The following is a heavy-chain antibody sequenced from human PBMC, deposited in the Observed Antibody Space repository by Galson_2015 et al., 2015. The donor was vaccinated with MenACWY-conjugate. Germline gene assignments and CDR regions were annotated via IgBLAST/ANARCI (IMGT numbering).Heavy chain of an antibody. CDR2: ISGSGGST. D-gene: IGHD3-22*01. Sequence: SLRLSCAASGFTFSSYAMSWVRQAPGKGLEWVSAISGSGGSTYYADSVKGRFTISRDNSKKTLNLQMNSLRAEDTAVYYCAKRPPKYYYDSSGYHWWDYWGQGTLVTVSS. CDR1: GFTFSSYA. V-gene: IGHV3-23*01. CDR3: AKRPPKYYYDSSGYHWWDY. J-gene: IGHJ4*02.